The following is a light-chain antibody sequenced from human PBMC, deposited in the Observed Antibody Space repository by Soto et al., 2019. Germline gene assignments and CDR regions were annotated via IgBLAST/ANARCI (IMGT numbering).Light chain of an antibody. Sequence: EIVLTQSPGTLSLSPGERATLSCRASQSVSSSYSAWYQQKPGQAPRLLIYGASSRATGIPDRFSGSGSGTHFTLTISRLEPEEFAVYYCHQYDSSPLTFGGGTKVEIK. CDR2: GAS. CDR1: QSVSSSY. CDR3: HQYDSSPLT. J-gene: IGKJ4*01. V-gene: IGKV3-20*01.